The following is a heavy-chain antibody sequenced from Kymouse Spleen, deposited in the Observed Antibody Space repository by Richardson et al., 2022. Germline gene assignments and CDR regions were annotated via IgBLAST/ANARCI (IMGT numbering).Heavy chain of an antibody. CDR3: AKDYYDILTGYYYYYYYGMDV. J-gene: IGHJ6*02. D-gene: IGHD3-9*01. Sequence: QVQLVESGGGVVQPGRSLRLSCAASGFTFSSYGMHWVRQAPGKGLEWVAVISYDGSNKYYADSVKGRFTISRDNSKNTLYLQMNSLRAEDTAVYYCAKDYYDILTGYYYYYYYGMDVWGQGTTVTVSS. V-gene: IGHV3-30*18. CDR1: GFTFSSYG. CDR2: ISYDGSNK.